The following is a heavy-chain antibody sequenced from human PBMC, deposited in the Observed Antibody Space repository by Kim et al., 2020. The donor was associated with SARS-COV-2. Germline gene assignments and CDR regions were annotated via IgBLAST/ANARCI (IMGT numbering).Heavy chain of an antibody. Sequence: GGSLRLSCAASGFTFSSYWMSWVRQAPGKGLEWVANIKQDGSEKYYVDSVKGRFTISRDNAKNSLYLQMNSLRAEDTAVYYCARDRLGVGLLGYYYYGMDVWGQGTTVTVSS. J-gene: IGHJ6*02. D-gene: IGHD3-3*01. CDR2: IKQDGSEK. CDR1: GFTFSSYW. CDR3: ARDRLGVGLLGYYYYGMDV. V-gene: IGHV3-7*01.